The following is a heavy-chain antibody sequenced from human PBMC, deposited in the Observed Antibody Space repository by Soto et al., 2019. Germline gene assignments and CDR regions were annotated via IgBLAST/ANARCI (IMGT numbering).Heavy chain of an antibody. CDR3: ARGRVPPPLNWFAP. CDR2: ISSSSSYI. CDR1: GFTFSSYS. V-gene: IGHV3-21*01. Sequence: GGSLRLSCAASGFTFSSYSMNWARQAPGKGLEWVSSISSSSSYIYYADSVKGRFTISRDNAKNSLYLQMNSLRAEDTAVYYWARGRVPPPLNWFAPWGQETLVTVPS. J-gene: IGHJ5*02. D-gene: IGHD2-2*01.